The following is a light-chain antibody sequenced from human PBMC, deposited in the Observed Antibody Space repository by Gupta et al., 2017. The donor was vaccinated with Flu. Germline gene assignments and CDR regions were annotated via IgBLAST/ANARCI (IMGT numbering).Light chain of an antibody. V-gene: IGKV3-15*01. Sequence: RATRSCMASQSVSRKYAWYQQNPGQAPRLLINGASTRATGIPARFSGSGSGTEFSLTISSLQSEDVAVDYCQQYNDWPLYTFGQGTKLEIK. CDR3: QQYNDWPLYT. J-gene: IGKJ2*01. CDR2: GAS. CDR1: QSVSRK.